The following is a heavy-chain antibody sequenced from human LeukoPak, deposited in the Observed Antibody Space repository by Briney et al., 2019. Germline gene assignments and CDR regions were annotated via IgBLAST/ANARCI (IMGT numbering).Heavy chain of an antibody. CDR2: ISYDGSNK. V-gene: IGHV3-30*04. CDR1: GFTFSSYA. CDR3: ARDKALPYYDFWSGYYTGCDY. J-gene: IGHJ4*02. D-gene: IGHD3-3*01. Sequence: GGSLRLSCAASGFTFSSYAMHWVRQAPGKGLEWVAVISYDGSNKYYADSVKGRFTISRDNSKNTLYLPMNSLRAEDTAVYYCARDKALPYYDFWSGYYTGCDYWGQGTLVTVSS.